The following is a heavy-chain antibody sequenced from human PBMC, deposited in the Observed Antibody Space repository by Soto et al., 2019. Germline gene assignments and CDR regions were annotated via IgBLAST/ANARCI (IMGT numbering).Heavy chain of an antibody. Sequence: SETLSLTCTVSGGSLSSSSYYWGWIRQHPGKGLEWIGSIYYSGSTYYNPSLKSRVTISVDTSKNQFSLKLSSVTAADTAVYYCARHLPGIAVAGFDYWCQGTLVTVLS. CDR3: ARHLPGIAVAGFDY. CDR2: IYYSGST. J-gene: IGHJ4*02. CDR1: GGSLSSSSYY. D-gene: IGHD6-19*01. V-gene: IGHV4-39*01.